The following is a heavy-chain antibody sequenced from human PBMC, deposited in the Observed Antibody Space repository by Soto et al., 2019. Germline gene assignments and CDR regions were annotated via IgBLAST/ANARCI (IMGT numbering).Heavy chain of an antibody. D-gene: IGHD2-21*02. V-gene: IGHV3-30*18. Sequence: QVQLVESGGGVVQPGRSLRLSCAASGFTFSSYGMHWVRQAPGKGLEWVAVISYDGSNKYYADSVKGRFTISRDNSKDTLYLQMNSRRAEDTAGYYFAKEKVPGMVTAPVDYWGQGTLVTFSS. J-gene: IGHJ4*02. CDR3: AKEKVPGMVTAPVDY. CDR2: ISYDGSNK. CDR1: GFTFSSYG.